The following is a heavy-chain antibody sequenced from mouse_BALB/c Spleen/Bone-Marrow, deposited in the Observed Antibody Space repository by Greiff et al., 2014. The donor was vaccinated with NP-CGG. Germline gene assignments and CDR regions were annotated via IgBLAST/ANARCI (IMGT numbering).Heavy chain of an antibody. Sequence: EVKVVESGRDLVKPGGSLKLSCAASGFTFSSYGMSWVRQTPDKRLEWVATISSGGSYTYYPDSVKGRFTISRDNAKNTLYLQMSSLKSEDTAMYYCARQEITTRNAWFAYWGQGTLVTVSA. CDR1: GFTFSSYG. CDR3: ARQEITTRNAWFAY. D-gene: IGHD2-4*01. J-gene: IGHJ3*01. CDR2: ISSGGSYT. V-gene: IGHV5-6*01.